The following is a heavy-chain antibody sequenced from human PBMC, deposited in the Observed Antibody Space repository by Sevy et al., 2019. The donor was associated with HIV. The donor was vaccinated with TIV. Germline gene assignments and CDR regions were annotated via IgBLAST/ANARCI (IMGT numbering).Heavy chain of an antibody. Sequence: GGSLRLSCAASGFTVSSNYMSWVRQAPGKGLEWVSVIYSGGSTYYADSVKGRFTISRDNSKNTLYLQMNSPRAEDTAVYYCARDSPPLWGELSFGMDVWGQGTTVTVSS. CDR3: ARDSPPLWGELSFGMDV. CDR2: IYSGGST. D-gene: IGHD3-16*02. CDR1: GFTVSSNY. V-gene: IGHV3-53*01. J-gene: IGHJ6*02.